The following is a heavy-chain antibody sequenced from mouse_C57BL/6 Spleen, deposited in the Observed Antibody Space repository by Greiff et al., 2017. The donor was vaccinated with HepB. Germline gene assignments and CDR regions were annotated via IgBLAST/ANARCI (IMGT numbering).Heavy chain of an antibody. J-gene: IGHJ2*01. CDR2: FYPGSGSI. CDR3: ARHEREPHYDYDDGYFDY. V-gene: IGHV1-62-2*01. Sequence: QVQLKESGAELVKPGASVKLSCKASGYTFTEYTIHWVKQRSGQGLEWIGWFYPGSGSIKYNEKFKDKATLTADKYSSTFYMELSRLTSEDSAVYFCARHEREPHYDYDDGYFDYWGQGTTRTVSS. CDR1: GYTFTEYT. D-gene: IGHD2-4*01.